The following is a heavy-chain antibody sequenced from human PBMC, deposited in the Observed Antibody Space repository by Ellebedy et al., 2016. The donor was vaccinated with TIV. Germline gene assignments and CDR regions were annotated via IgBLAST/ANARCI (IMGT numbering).Heavy chain of an antibody. V-gene: IGHV3-53*01. J-gene: IGHJ6*02. D-gene: IGHD2-2*02. CDR1: GFTISSNY. Sequence: PGGSLRLSCAASGFTISSNYMSWVRQAPGRGLEWVSVNYSGGSTYYADSVKGRFTISRDNSKNTLYLQMNSLRAEDTDVYYWAREPRDPAIYYGMDVWGQGTTVTVSS. CDR3: AREPRDPAIYYGMDV. CDR2: NYSGGST.